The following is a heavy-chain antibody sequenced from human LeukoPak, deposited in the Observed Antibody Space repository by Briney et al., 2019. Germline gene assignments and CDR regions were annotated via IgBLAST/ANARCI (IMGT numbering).Heavy chain of an antibody. CDR1: GFTFSNYA. CDR2: IYGSDDKT. CDR3: AKTQGYYDA. D-gene: IGHD2-15*01. V-gene: IGHV3-23*01. Sequence: PGGSLRLSCVASGFTFSNYAMSWVRQAPGKGLELVSGIYGSDDKTVYGDAVKGRFTISRDNSKNTLYLQMNTLRADDTAVYYCAKTQGYYDAWGQGALVTVSS. J-gene: IGHJ5*02.